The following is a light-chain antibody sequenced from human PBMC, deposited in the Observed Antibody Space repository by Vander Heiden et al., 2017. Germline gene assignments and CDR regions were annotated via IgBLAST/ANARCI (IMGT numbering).Light chain of an antibody. CDR2: KDS. Sequence: SYELTQPPSVSVSPGQTASITCSGDALPKQYAYWYQQKPGQAPVLVIYKDSERPSGIPERCSGSSSGTTVTLTISGVQAEDEADYYCQSADSSGTYEVFGTGTKVTVL. J-gene: IGLJ1*01. CDR3: QSADSSGTYEV. CDR1: ALPKQY. V-gene: IGLV3-25*03.